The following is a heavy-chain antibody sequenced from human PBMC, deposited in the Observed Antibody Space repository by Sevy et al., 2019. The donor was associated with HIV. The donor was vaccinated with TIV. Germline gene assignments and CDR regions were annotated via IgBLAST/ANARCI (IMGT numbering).Heavy chain of an antibody. J-gene: IGHJ5*02. CDR2: IGPNSGGT. Sequence: ASVKVSCKASGYIFTGYYMHWVRQAPGQGLEWMGWIGPNSGGTNYAQKFQGRVTMTRDTSISTAYMELSSLGSDDTAVYYCARVGDITMIESWFDPWGQGTLVTVSS. D-gene: IGHD3-22*01. CDR1: GYIFTGYY. V-gene: IGHV1-2*02. CDR3: ARVGDITMIESWFDP.